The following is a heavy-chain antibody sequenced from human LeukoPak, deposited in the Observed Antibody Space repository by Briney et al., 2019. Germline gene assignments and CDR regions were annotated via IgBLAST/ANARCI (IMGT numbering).Heavy chain of an antibody. CDR1: GFTFSDYY. CDR2: ISSSGSTI. V-gene: IGHV3-11*01. Sequence: GGSLRLFCAASGFTFSDYYMSWIRQAPGKGLEWVSYISSSGSTIYYGDSVKGRFTIPRDNDKNSLYLQMNMLRAEDTAAYYCARVGVTNTHFDYWGQGTLVTVSS. J-gene: IGHJ4*02. CDR3: ARVGVTNTHFDY. D-gene: IGHD2-21*02.